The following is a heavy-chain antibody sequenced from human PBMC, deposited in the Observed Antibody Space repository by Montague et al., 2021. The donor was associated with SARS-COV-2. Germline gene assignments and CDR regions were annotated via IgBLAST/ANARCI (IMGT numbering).Heavy chain of an antibody. CDR3: ARDIGGSTVTTGGFDY. CDR1: GGSISSGGYY. CDR2: IYYGGST. V-gene: IGHV4-31*03. D-gene: IGHD4-17*01. J-gene: IGHJ4*02. Sequence: TLSLTCTVSGGSISSGGYYWSWIRQHPGKGLEWIGYIYYGGSTYYNPSLKSRVTISVDTSKNQFSLKLSSVTAADTAVYYCARDIGGSTVTTGGFDYWGQGTLVTVSS.